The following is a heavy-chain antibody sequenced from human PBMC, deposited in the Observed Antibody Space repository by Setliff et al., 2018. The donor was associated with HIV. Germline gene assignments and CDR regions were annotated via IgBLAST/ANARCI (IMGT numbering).Heavy chain of an antibody. CDR3: VKDRGRQLWPNAFDI. J-gene: IGHJ3*02. Sequence: GGSLRLSCTASGFTFSDYWMHWVRRGPGRGLEWVSRIGRDGTVANYADSVKGRFTISRDNAENSLYLQMNSLRAEDTAVYYCVKDRGRQLWPNAFDIWGQGTLVT. CDR1: GFTFSDYW. V-gene: IGHV3-74*01. D-gene: IGHD1-1*01. CDR2: IGRDGTVA.